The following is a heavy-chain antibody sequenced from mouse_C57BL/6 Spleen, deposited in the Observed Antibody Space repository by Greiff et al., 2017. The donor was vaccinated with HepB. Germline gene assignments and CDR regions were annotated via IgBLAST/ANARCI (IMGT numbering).Heavy chain of an antibody. V-gene: IGHV1-26*01. CDR2: INPNNGGT. CDR1: GYTFTDYY. J-gene: IGHJ2*01. Sequence: EVQLQQSGPELVKPGASVKISCKASGYTFTDYYMNWVKQSHGKSLEWIGDINPNNGGTSYNQKFKGKATLTVDKSSSTAYMELRSLTSEDSAVYYCASITAPGWGKGTTLTVSS. CDR3: ASITAPG. D-gene: IGHD1-1*01.